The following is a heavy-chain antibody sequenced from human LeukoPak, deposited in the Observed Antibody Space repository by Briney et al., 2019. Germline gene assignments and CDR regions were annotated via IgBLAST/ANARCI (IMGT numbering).Heavy chain of an antibody. CDR2: IRYDGSNK. V-gene: IGHV3-30*02. CDR1: GFTFSSYG. Sequence: GGSLRLSCAGSGFTFSSYGMHWVRQAPGKGLEWVAFIRYDGSNKYYADSVKGRFTISRDNAENSLYLQMNSLRAEDTAVYYCARAAIAAARIYYYMDVWGKGTTVTVSS. D-gene: IGHD6-13*01. J-gene: IGHJ6*03. CDR3: ARAAIAAARIYYYMDV.